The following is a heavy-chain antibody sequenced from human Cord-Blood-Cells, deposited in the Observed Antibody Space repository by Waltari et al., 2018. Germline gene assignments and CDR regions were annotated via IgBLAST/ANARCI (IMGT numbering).Heavy chain of an antibody. D-gene: IGHD2-2*01. CDR1: GGTFSSYA. CDR3: ARGVPAAVYYYDYMDG. J-gene: IGHJ6*03. Sequence: QLQLVQSGAEVKKPGSSVKVSCKASGGTFSSYAISWVRQAPGQGLEWMGGIIPIIATASYAQKFQGRVPITADESTSTASMELSSLRSRDSAVEYCARGVPAAVYYYDYMDGWGKGTTVTVSS. V-gene: IGHV1-69*01. CDR2: IIPIIATA.